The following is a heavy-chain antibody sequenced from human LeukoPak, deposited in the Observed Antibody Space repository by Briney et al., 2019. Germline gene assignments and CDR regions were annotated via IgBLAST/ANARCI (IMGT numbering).Heavy chain of an antibody. J-gene: IGHJ6*03. V-gene: IGHV1-69*05. CDR1: GGTFSSYA. CDR3: ARDRSGWYKHYYYYMDV. D-gene: IGHD6-19*01. Sequence: SVKVSCKASGGTFSSYAISWVRQAPGQGLEWMGGIIPIFGTANYAQKFQGRVTITTDESTSTAYMELSSVRSEDTAVYYCARDRSGWYKHYYYYMDVWGKGTTVTVSS. CDR2: IIPIFGTA.